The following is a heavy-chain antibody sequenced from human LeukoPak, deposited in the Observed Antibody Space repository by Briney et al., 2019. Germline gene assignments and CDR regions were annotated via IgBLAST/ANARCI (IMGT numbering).Heavy chain of an antibody. J-gene: IGHJ4*02. Sequence: PGGSLRLSCAASGFTFSNYAMSWVRQAPGKGLEWVSAISGSGGSTYYADSVKGRFTISRDNSKNTLFLQMSSLKAEDTAVYYCAKDPSAARPFELDYWGQGTLVTVSS. CDR1: GFTFSNYA. CDR3: AKDPSAARPFELDY. CDR2: ISGSGGST. V-gene: IGHV3-23*01. D-gene: IGHD6-6*01.